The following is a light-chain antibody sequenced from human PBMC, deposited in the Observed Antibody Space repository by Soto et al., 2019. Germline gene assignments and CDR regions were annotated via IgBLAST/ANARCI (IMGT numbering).Light chain of an antibody. V-gene: IGKV3-11*01. CDR2: DAS. CDR3: QQRSSWPLLT. J-gene: IGKJ4*01. Sequence: EIVLTQSPATLSLSPGERATLSCRASQSVSNYLAWFQQKPGQAPRLLIYDASTRATGIPARFSGSGSGTEFTLTISSLVPEDVAVYYCQQRSSWPLLTFGGGTKVEI. CDR1: QSVSNY.